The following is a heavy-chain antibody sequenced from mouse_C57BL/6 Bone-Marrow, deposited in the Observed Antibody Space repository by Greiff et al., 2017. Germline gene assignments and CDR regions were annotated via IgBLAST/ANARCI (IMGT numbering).Heavy chain of an antibody. D-gene: IGHD1-1*01. CDR1: DSEVFPIAY. CDR2: ILPSIGRT. Sequence: VQLQQSGSELRSPGSSVKLSCKDFDSEVFPIAYMSWVRQKPGHGFEWIGGILPSIGRTIYGEKFEDKATLDADTLSNTAYLELNSLTSEDSAIYYCARRGYGSSQGYFDVWGTGTTVTVSS. J-gene: IGHJ1*03. CDR3: ARRGYGSSQGYFDV. V-gene: IGHV15-2*01.